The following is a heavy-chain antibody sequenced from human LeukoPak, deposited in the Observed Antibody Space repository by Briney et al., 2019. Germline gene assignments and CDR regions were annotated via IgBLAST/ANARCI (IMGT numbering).Heavy chain of an antibody. D-gene: IGHD4-23*01. J-gene: IGHJ5*02. Sequence: ASVKVSCKASGYTFTSYDINWVRQATGQGLEWMGWMNPNSGNTGYAQKFQGRVTMTRNTSISTAYTELSSLRSEDTAVYYCAREGGSTVVTTWFDPWGQGTLVTVSS. CDR1: GYTFTSYD. CDR3: AREGGSTVVTTWFDP. CDR2: MNPNSGNT. V-gene: IGHV1-8*01.